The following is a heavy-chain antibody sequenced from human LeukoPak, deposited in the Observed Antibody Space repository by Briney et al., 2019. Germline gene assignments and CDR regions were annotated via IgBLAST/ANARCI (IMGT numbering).Heavy chain of an antibody. J-gene: IGHJ4*02. V-gene: IGHV3-9*01. CDR3: AKMGLKQWPYNYFDY. CDR2: ITWNRDNI. Sequence: GRSLRLSCAASGFTFDDYAMHWVRQAPGKGLEWVSGITWNRDNIGYGDSVKGRFTISRDNVKNVLYLQMNSLRAEDTAVYYCAKMGLKQWPYNYFDYWGQGTLVTVSS. CDR1: GFTFDDYA. D-gene: IGHD6-19*01.